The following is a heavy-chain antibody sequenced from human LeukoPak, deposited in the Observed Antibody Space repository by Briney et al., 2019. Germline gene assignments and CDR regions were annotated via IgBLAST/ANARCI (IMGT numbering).Heavy chain of an antibody. D-gene: IGHD6-13*01. CDR1: GGSISSYY. CDR3: ARGSSSSSWPFYY. V-gene: IGHV4-59*01. Sequence: KPSETLSLTCTVSGGSISSYYWSWIRQPPGKELEWIGYIHYSGSTNYNPSLKSRVTMSVDTSKNQFSLKLTSVTAADTAVYYCARGSSSSSWPFYYWGQGTLVTVSS. J-gene: IGHJ4*02. CDR2: IHYSGST.